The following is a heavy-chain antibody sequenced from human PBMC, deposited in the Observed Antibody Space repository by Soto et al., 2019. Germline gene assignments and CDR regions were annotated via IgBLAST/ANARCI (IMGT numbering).Heavy chain of an antibody. J-gene: IGHJ6*02. V-gene: IGHV3-21*01. CDR3: AKDPVHSSSSGGYYYYGMDV. CDR2: ISRSGIYL. D-gene: IGHD6-6*01. CDR1: GFTFSSYA. Sequence: PGGSLRLSCAASGFTFSSYAMSWVRQAPGKGLEWVSSISRSGIYLYNVDSVKGRFTISRDNAENSLYLQMNSLRAEDTAVYYCAKDPVHSSSSGGYYYYGMDVWGQGTTVTVSS.